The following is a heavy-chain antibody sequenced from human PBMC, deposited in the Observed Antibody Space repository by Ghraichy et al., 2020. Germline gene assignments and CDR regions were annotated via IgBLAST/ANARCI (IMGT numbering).Heavy chain of an antibody. CDR1: GGTFSSYT. D-gene: IGHD5-24*01. CDR3: ARDPARVEMATITSRYYYYGMDV. Sequence: SVKVSCKASGGTFSSYTISWVRQAPGQGLEWMGRIIPILGIANYAQKFQGRVTITADKSTSTAYMELSSLRSEDTAVYYCARDPARVEMATITSRYYYYGMDVWGQGTTVTVSS. J-gene: IGHJ6*02. CDR2: IIPILGIA. V-gene: IGHV1-69*04.